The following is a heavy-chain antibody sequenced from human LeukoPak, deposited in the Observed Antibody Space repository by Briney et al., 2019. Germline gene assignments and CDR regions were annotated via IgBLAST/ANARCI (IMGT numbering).Heavy chain of an antibody. D-gene: IGHD3-3*01. Sequence: ASVKVSCKASGYTFTSYYMHWVRQAPGQGLEWMGIINPSGGSTSYAQKFQGRVTMTRDMSTSTVYMELSRLRSDDTAVYYCARLNYDFWSGYGHFDYWGQGTLVTVSS. V-gene: IGHV1-46*01. J-gene: IGHJ4*02. CDR3: ARLNYDFWSGYGHFDY. CDR2: INPSGGST. CDR1: GYTFTSYY.